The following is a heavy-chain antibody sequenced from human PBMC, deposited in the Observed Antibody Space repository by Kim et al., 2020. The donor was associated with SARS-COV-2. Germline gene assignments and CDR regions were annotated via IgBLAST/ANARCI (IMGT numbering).Heavy chain of an antibody. D-gene: IGHD5-12*01. J-gene: IGHJ4*02. Sequence: SETLSLTCTVSGGSISSYYWSWIRQPPGKGLEWIGYIYYSGSTNYNPSLKSRVTISVDTSKNQFSLKLSSVTAADTAVYYCARVGSGYDPSFDYWGQGTLVTVSS. V-gene: IGHV4-59*01. CDR3: ARVGSGYDPSFDY. CDR1: GGSISSYY. CDR2: IYYSGST.